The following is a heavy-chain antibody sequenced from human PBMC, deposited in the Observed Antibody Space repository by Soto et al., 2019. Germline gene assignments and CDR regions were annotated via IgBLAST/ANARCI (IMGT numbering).Heavy chain of an antibody. V-gene: IGHV4-59*07. CDR1: VGAIISYY. Sequence: PSCSVCLSGTVAVGAIISYYWSCIRQPPGKGLEWIGYIYYSGSTNYNPSLKSRVTISVDTSKNQFSLKLSSVTAAETAVYYCARGSYYDFWSGYSNRPIDAFDIWGQGTMVTVSS. D-gene: IGHD3-3*01. CDR3: ARGSYYDFWSGYSNRPIDAFDI. J-gene: IGHJ3*02. CDR2: IYYSGST.